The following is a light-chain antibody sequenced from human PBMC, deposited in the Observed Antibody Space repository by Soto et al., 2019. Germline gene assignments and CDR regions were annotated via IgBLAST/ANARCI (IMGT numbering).Light chain of an antibody. J-gene: IGKJ4*01. CDR1: QGVTRW. V-gene: IGKV1-27*01. CDR3: QKYNSAPRLT. Sequence: DIQLTQSPSSVSASIGDRVTMTCRASQGVTRWLAWYQQKPGRAPKLLIYAASTLQSGVPSRFSGSGSGTDFTLTISSLQPEDVATYYCQKYNSAPRLTFGGGTKVDIK. CDR2: AAS.